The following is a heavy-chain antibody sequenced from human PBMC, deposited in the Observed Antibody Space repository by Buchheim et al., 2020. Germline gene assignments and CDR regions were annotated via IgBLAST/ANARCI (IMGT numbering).Heavy chain of an antibody. V-gene: IGHV4-39*01. Sequence: QLQLQESGPGLVKPSETLSLTCTVSGGSISSSSYYWGWIRQPPGKGLEWIGSIYYSGSTYYNPSLKSRVTIPVDTSKNQFSLKLSSVTAADTAVYYCARGGSTYYYGSGSYSDYYYYGMDVWGQGTT. CDR2: IYYSGST. D-gene: IGHD3-10*01. CDR3: ARGGSTYYYGSGSYSDYYYYGMDV. J-gene: IGHJ6*02. CDR1: GGSISSSSYY.